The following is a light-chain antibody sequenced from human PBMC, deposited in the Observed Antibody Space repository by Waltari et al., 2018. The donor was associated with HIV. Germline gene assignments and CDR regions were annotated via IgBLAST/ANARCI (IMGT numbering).Light chain of an antibody. J-gene: IGLJ3*02. CDR3: SSYTSGTPWV. CDR2: EVS. V-gene: IGLV2-14*01. Sequence: QSALTQPASVSGSPGQSITISCTGTSSDIGGYNYVSWHQHHPGRAPKLIIFEVSNRPSGVSNRFSGSKSGNTASLITSGLLAEDDADYYCSSYTSGTPWVFGGGTKLTVL. CDR1: SSDIGGYNY.